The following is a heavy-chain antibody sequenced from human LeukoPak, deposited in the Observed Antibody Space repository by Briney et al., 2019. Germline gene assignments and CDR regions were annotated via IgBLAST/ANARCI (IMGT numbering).Heavy chain of an antibody. CDR2: ISASGDTT. J-gene: IGHJ4*02. CDR3: ARSEWLVRTYYFDY. D-gene: IGHD6-19*01. CDR1: GFTFSTYG. Sequence: QAGGSLRLSCAVSGFTFSTYGTSWVRQTPGKGLEWVSTISASGDTTDYADSVKGRFTISRDNAKDSLYLQMNSLRAEDTAVYYCARSEWLVRTYYFDYWGQGTLVTVSS. V-gene: IGHV3-23*01.